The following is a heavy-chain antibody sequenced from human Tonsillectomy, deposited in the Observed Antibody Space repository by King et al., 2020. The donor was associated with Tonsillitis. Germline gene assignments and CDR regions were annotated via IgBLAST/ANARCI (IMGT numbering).Heavy chain of an antibody. CDR1: GFTFSSYG. D-gene: IGHD3-22*01. CDR3: AKDYYDSSGIGY. V-gene: IGHV3-30*18. Sequence: VQLVESGGGVVQPGRSLRLSCAASGFTFSSYGMHWVRQAPGKGLEWVAVISYDGSNKYYADSVKGRFTISRDNSKNTLYLKMNSLRAEDTAVYYCAKDYYDSSGIGYWGQGTLVTVSS. CDR2: ISYDGSNK. J-gene: IGHJ4*02.